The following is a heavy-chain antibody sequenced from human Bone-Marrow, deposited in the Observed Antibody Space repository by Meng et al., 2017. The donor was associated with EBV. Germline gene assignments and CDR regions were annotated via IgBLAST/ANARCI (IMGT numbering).Heavy chain of an antibody. CDR1: GGSFSSYA. D-gene: IGHD1-26*01. CDR3: ASTRGIWYDFDY. V-gene: IGHV1-69*06. J-gene: IGHJ4*02. CDR2: IIPIFGTA. Sequence: VRLVLAGGEGQRPGSAVEVSCKASGGSFSSYAISWVRQAPGQGLEWMGGIIPIFGTANYAQKFQGRVTITADKSTSTAYMELSSLRSEDTAVYYCASTRGIWYDFDYWGQGTLVTVSS.